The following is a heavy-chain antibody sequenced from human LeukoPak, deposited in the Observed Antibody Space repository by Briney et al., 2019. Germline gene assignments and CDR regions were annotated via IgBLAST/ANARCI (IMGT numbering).Heavy chain of an antibody. Sequence: GGSLRLSCAASGFTFSSYAMSWVRQAPGEGLEWVSAISGSGGSTYYADSVKGRFTISRDNSKNTLYLQMNSLRAEDTAVYYCAKDLVHADIVVVPAASPLDYWGQGTLVTVSS. V-gene: IGHV3-23*01. CDR1: GFTFSSYA. CDR3: AKDLVHADIVVVPAASPLDY. J-gene: IGHJ4*02. D-gene: IGHD2-2*01. CDR2: ISGSGGST.